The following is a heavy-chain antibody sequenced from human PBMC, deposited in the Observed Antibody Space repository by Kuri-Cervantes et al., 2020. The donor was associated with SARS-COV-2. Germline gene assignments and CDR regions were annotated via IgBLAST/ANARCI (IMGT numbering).Heavy chain of an antibody. CDR1: GGTFSSYA. CDR3: ARSSKGRPGYCSSTSCYIGDGWFDP. CDR2: IIPIFGTA. D-gene: IGHD2-2*02. Sequence: SVKASCKASGGTFSSYAISWVRQAPGQGLEWMGRIIPIFGTANYAQKFQGRVTITADESTSTAYMELSSLRSEDTAVYYCARSSKGRPGYCSSTSCYIGDGWFDPWGQGTLVTVSS. J-gene: IGHJ5*02. V-gene: IGHV1-69*13.